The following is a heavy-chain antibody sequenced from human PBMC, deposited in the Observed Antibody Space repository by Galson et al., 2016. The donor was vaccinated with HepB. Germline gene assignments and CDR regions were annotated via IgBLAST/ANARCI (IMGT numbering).Heavy chain of an antibody. J-gene: IGHJ6*03. CDR3: ARIIANYYYYYLDV. CDR2: INPSGGST. D-gene: IGHD2-21*01. V-gene: IGHV1-46*01. CDR1: GYTFTSYY. Sequence: SVKVSCKASGYTFTSYYMHWVRQAPGQGLEWMGVINPSGGSTSYAQKFQGRVTMTTDTSTSTAYMELRSLRSDDTAVYYCARIIANYYYYYLDVWGKGTTVTVSS.